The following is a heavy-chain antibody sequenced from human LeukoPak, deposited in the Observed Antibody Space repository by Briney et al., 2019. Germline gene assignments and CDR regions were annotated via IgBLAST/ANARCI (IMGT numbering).Heavy chain of an antibody. J-gene: IGHJ4*02. D-gene: IGHD3-22*01. CDR2: IYSGGST. CDR1: GFTVSSNY. Sequence: GGSLRLSCAASGFTVSSNYMSWVRQAPGKGLEWVSVIYSGGSTYYADSVKGRFTISRDNSKNTLYLQMNSLRAGDTAVYYCARTPRAYYDSSGYFDYWGQGTLVTVSS. V-gene: IGHV3-53*01. CDR3: ARTPRAYYDSSGYFDY.